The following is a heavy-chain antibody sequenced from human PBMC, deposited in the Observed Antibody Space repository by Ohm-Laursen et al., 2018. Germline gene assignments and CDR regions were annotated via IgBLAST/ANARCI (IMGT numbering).Heavy chain of an antibody. Sequence: RSLRLSCTASGFTFSDYGGHWGRPAPGKGVGGGAVISYDGRQTYYADSVKGRFTISRDNPKSTLYLQMNSLRTEDTAVYYCAKDRGSDWYFDVWGRGTLVTVSS. CDR2: ISYDGRQT. J-gene: IGHJ2*01. CDR1: GFTFSDYG. D-gene: IGHD3-10*01. CDR3: AKDRGSDWYFDV. V-gene: IGHV3-30*18.